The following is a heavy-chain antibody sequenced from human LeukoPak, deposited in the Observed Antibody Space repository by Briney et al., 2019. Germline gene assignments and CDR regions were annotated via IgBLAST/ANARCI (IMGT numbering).Heavy chain of an antibody. CDR2: IYYSWST. Sequence: SETLSLTCTVSGGSISSYYWRWVRQPPGKGLEWVGYIYYSWSTNYNPSLKSRVTISVDTSKNQFSLKLSSVTAADTAVYYCARSSGYEPMYYFDYWGQGTLVTVSS. D-gene: IGHD5-12*01. CDR3: ARSSGYEPMYYFDY. CDR1: GGSISSYY. J-gene: IGHJ4*02. V-gene: IGHV4-59*01.